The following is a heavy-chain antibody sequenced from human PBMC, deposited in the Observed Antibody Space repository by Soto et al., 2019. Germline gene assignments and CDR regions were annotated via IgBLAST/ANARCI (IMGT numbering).Heavy chain of an antibody. CDR3: ARAGYYDSSGLASHQEGFDY. CDR1: GYTFTSYY. V-gene: IGHV1-46*01. J-gene: IGHJ4*02. Sequence: ASVKVSCKASGYTFTSYYMHWVRQAPGQGLEWMGIINPSGGSTSYAQKFQGRVTMTRDTSTSTVYMELSSLRSEDTAVYYCARAGYYDSSGLASHQEGFDYWGQGTLVNVS. D-gene: IGHD3-22*01. CDR2: INPSGGST.